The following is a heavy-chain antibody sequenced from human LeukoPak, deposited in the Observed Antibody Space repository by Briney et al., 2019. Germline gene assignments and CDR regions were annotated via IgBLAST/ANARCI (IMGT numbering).Heavy chain of an antibody. CDR2: INHSGST. V-gene: IGHV4-34*01. D-gene: IGHD5-18*01. Sequence: SETLSLTCAVYGGSFSGYFWNWIRQPPGKGLEWIGEINHSGSTNYNPSLKSRVTISVDTSKNQFSLKLSSVTAADTAVYYCAREVDTAMVTQTDAFDIWGQGTMVTVSS. J-gene: IGHJ3*02. CDR3: AREVDTAMVTQTDAFDI. CDR1: GGSFSGYF.